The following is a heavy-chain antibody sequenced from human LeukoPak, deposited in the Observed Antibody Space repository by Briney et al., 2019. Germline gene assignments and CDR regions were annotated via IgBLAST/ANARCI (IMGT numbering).Heavy chain of an antibody. CDR2: ISVSGSRT. J-gene: IGHJ4*02. Sequence: GGSLRLSCAASGFTLSSYAMSWVRQAPGRGLEWVSGISVSGSRTYYADSVKGRFTISRDNYKNTLYLQMNSLRAEDTAVYYCAKLVYDSSSGYWGQGTLVTVSS. D-gene: IGHD6-6*01. CDR3: AKLVYDSSSGY. CDR1: GFTLSSYA. V-gene: IGHV3-23*01.